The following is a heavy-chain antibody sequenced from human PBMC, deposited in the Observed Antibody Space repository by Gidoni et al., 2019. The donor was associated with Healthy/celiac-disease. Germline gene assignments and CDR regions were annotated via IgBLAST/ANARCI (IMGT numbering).Heavy chain of an antibody. CDR1: GWSFSGYY. Sequence: QVQLQQSAAGLFKPSAPLSLTSAVYGWSFSGYYCSWSRQPPGKGLEWIGEINHSGSTNYNPSLKSRVTISVDTSKNQFSLKRSSVTAADTAGYYCARGTGTTGWFDPWGQGTLVTVSS. CDR3: ARGTGTTGWFDP. V-gene: IGHV4-34*01. CDR2: INHSGST. D-gene: IGHD1-7*01. J-gene: IGHJ5*02.